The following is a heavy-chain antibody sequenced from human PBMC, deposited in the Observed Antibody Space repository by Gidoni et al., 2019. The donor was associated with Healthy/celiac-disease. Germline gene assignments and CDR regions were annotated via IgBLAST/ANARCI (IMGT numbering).Heavy chain of an antibody. V-gene: IGHV3-23*01. Sequence: EVQLLESGGGLVQPGGSLRLSCAASGFTFSSYAMSWVRQAPGKGLEWVSAISGSGGSTYYADSVKGRFTISRDNSKNTLYLQMNSLRAEDTAVYYAWGYDFWSGYSMYYFDYWGQGTLVTVSS. D-gene: IGHD3-3*01. J-gene: IGHJ4*02. CDR3: WGYDFWSGYSMYYFDY. CDR1: GFTFSSYA. CDR2: ISGSGGST.